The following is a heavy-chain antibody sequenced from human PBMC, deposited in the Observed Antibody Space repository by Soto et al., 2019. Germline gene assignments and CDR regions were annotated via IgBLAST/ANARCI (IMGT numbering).Heavy chain of an antibody. Sequence: ASVKGSCAASGYTFTSYSMHCVRQSPLQMLEWMVLLNAGNGNTPYSQRFQGRVTLTRDTSATTAYMDLRSRGSEEPAVYYCASGRGLGFFDYGGQGTLVTVSS. V-gene: IGHV1-3*01. D-gene: IGHD6-19*01. CDR2: LNAGNGNT. J-gene: IGHJ4*02. CDR3: ASGRGLGFFDY. CDR1: GYTFTSYS.